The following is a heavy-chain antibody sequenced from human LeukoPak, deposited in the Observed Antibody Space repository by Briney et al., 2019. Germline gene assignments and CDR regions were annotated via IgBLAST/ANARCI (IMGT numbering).Heavy chain of an antibody. CDR2: ISYDGSNK. D-gene: IGHD2-2*01. V-gene: IGHV3-30*18. J-gene: IGHJ4*02. CDR3: AKAGDIVVVPAALNY. Sequence: GGSLRLSCAASGFTFSSYGMHWVRQAPGKGLEWVAVISYDGSNKYYADSVKGRFTISRDNSKNTLYLQMNSLRAEDTAAYYCAKAGDIVVVPAALNYWGQGTLVTVSS. CDR1: GFTFSSYG.